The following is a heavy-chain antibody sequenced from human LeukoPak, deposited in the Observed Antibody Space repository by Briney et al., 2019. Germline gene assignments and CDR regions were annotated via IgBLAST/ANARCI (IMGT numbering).Heavy chain of an antibody. V-gene: IGHV1-2*02. J-gene: IGHJ5*02. Sequence: ASVKLSCKASGYTFTGYYMHWVRQAPGQGLEWMGWINPNSGGTNYAQKFQGRVTMTRDTSISTAYMELSRLRSDDTAVYYCAREGCSGGSCYPHSLNWFDPWGQGTLVTVSS. CDR3: AREGCSGGSCYPHSLNWFDP. CDR2: INPNSGGT. CDR1: GYTFTGYY. D-gene: IGHD2-15*01.